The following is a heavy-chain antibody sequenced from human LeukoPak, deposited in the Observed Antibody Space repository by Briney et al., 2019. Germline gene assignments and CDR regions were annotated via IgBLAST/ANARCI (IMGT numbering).Heavy chain of an antibody. CDR3: ARGGTRVTTVGAFDF. V-gene: IGHV4-59*01. CDR1: GGSISSYY. CDR2: IYFRGST. J-gene: IGHJ3*01. D-gene: IGHD4-17*01. Sequence: VTLSLTCTVSGGSISSYYWSWIRQPPGEGLEWIGYIYFRGSTNYNPSLKSRVTISVDTSKNQFSLELNSVTAADTAVYYCARGGTRVTTVGAFDFWGRGTMVTVSS.